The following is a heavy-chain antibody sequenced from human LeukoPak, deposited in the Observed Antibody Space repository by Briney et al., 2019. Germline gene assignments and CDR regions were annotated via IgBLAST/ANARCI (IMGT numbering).Heavy chain of an antibody. CDR2: IYYRGST. D-gene: IGHD6-19*01. CDR1: GGSISSGGYY. CDR3: ARHRDYGTGWYGFDY. Sequence: SQTLSLTCTVSGGSISSGGYYWSWIRQPPGKGLEWIGYIYYRGSTNYNPSLKSRVTISLDTSKNQFSLKLSSVTAADTAVYYCARHRDYGTGWYGFDYWGQGTLVTVSS. V-gene: IGHV4-61*08. J-gene: IGHJ4*02.